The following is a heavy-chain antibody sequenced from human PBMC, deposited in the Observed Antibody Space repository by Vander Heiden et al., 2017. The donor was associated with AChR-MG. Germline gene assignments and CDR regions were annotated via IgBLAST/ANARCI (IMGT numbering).Heavy chain of an antibody. D-gene: IGHD6-19*01. CDR2: IYPGDSDT. CDR1: GYSFPSYW. Sequence: EVQLAQSGAEVKKPGESLNIPGKGSGYSFPSYWIGWVGQMPGKGLGWMGIIYPGDSDTRYSPSFQGQVTISADKSISTAYLQWSSLKASDTAMYYCARPSGSGWYFPFDYWGQGTLVTVSS. V-gene: IGHV5-51*01. J-gene: IGHJ4*02. CDR3: ARPSGSGWYFPFDY.